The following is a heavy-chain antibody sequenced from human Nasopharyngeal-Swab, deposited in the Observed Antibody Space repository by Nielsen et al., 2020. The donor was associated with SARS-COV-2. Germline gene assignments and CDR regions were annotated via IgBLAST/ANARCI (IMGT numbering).Heavy chain of an antibody. CDR2: IYSGGSST. V-gene: IGHV3-23*03. J-gene: IGHJ2*01. CDR1: GFTFSSYA. D-gene: IGHD4-17*01. Sequence: GESLKISCAASGFTFSSYAMSWVRQAPGKGLEWVSVIYSGGSSTYYADSVKGRFTISRDNSKNTLYLQMNSLRAEDTAVYYCTRAAPTVTTWYFDLWGRGTLVTVSS. CDR3: TRAAPTVTTWYFDL.